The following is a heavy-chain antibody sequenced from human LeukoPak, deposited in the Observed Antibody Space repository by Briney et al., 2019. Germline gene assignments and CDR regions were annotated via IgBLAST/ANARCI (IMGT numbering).Heavy chain of an antibody. CDR2: IYHSGST. V-gene: IGHV4-38-2*02. Sequence: SETLSLTCAVYGGSFSSGYYWGWIRQPPGKGLEWIGSIYHSGSTSYNPSLKSRVTISVDTSKNQCSLKLSSVTAADTAVYYCARDRIGGYVDYWGQGTLVTVSS. CDR1: GGSFSSGYY. J-gene: IGHJ4*02. CDR3: ARDRIGGYVDY. D-gene: IGHD2-15*01.